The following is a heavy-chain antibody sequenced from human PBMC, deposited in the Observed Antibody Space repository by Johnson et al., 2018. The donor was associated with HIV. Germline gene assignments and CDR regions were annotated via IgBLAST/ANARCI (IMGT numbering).Heavy chain of an antibody. D-gene: IGHD3-3*01. CDR1: GFTFSDVW. CDR2: IKTKTEGGTT. J-gene: IGHJ3*02. V-gene: IGHV3-15*01. Sequence: VQLVESGGGSVKPGDSLRLSCAASGFTFSDVWMTWVRQAPGRGLEWLGRIKTKTEGGTTDYAAPVKGRFTISRDDSKNTLYLQMNSLKTEDTAVYYCTTAGGRDTIFGVANDAFDIWGQGTMVTVSS. CDR3: TTAGGRDTIFGVANDAFDI.